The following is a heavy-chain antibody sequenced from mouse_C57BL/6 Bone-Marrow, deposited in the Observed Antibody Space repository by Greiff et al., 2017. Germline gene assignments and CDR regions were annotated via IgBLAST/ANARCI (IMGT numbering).Heavy chain of an antibody. CDR3: EREIRLANWDGGYYVDY. D-gene: IGHD4-1*01. CDR1: GFTFSDYY. J-gene: IGHJ2*01. V-gene: IGHV5-16*01. Sequence: EVQLVESEGGLVQPGSSMKLSCTASGFTFSDYYMAWVRQVPEKGLEWVANINYDGSSTYYLDSLKSRFIISRDNAKNILYLQMSRLKSEDTATYYYEREIRLANWDGGYYVDYWGQGTTLTVSS. CDR2: INYDGSST.